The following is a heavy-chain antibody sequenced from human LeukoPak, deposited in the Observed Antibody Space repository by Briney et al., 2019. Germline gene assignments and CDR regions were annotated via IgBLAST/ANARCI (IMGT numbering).Heavy chain of an antibody. D-gene: IGHD3-10*01. CDR1: GFTFSSYG. Sequence: GGSLRLSCAASGFTFSSYGMTWVRQAPGKGLEWVSTISGSGAITYDADSVKGRFTISRDNSKNTLYLQMNSLRAEDTAVYYCARGGTRYDRRFVFDYWGQGVLVTVSS. CDR3: ARGGTRYDRRFVFDY. V-gene: IGHV3-23*01. CDR2: ISGSGAIT. J-gene: IGHJ4*02.